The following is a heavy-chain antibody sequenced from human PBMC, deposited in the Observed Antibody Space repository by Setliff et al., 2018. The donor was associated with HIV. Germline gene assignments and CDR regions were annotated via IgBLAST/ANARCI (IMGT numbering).Heavy chain of an antibody. J-gene: IGHJ4*02. CDR3: ARSPGVDTNMAFDY. V-gene: IGHV4-39*07. CDR1: GGSISSSSYY. D-gene: IGHD5-18*01. Sequence: SETLSLTCTVSGGSISSSSYYWGWIRQPPGKGLEWIGSIYYSGSTYYNPSLKSRVTISVDTSKSQVSLKLSSVTAADTAVYYCARSPGVDTNMAFDYWGRGTLVTVSS. CDR2: IYYSGST.